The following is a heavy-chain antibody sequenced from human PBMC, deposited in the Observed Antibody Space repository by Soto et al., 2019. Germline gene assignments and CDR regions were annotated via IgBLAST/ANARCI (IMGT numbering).Heavy chain of an antibody. V-gene: IGHV1-18*01. Sequence: QVQLVQSGPEVKKPGASVKVSCEASGYTFTTSGISWVRQAPGQGLEWMGWISTYNGDTNSAQKFQGRVTMTADTSTGTAYKELMSLKSDDTAVYYCARQGSWPYYYYGLDVWGQGNTVTVSS. CDR1: GYTFTTSG. J-gene: IGHJ6*02. CDR2: ISTYNGDT. D-gene: IGHD1-26*01. CDR3: ARQGSWPYYYYGLDV.